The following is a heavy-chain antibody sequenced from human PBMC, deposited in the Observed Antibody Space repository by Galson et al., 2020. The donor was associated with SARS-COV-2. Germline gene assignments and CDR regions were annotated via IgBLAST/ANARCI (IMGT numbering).Heavy chain of an antibody. CDR3: ARDLRWELDYWYFDL. CDR1: GYTFTSYG. CDR2: ISAYNGNT. V-gene: IGHV1-18*01. Sequence: ASVKVSCKASGYTFTSYGISWVRQAPGQGLEWMGWISAYNGNTNYAQKLQGRVTMTTDTSTSTAYMELRSLRSDDTAVYYCARDLRWELDYWYFDLWGRRTLVTVSS. J-gene: IGHJ2*01. D-gene: IGHD1-26*01.